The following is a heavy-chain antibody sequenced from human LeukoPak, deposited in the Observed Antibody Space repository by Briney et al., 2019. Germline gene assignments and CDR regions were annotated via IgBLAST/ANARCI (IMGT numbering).Heavy chain of an antibody. CDR2: ISSSSSYI. Sequence: GVLRLSCAASGFTFSSYSMNWVRQAPGKGLEWVSSISSSSSYIYYADSVKGRFTISRDNAKNSLYLQMNSLRAEDTAVYYCARDLDSSGYYYGMDVWGQGTTVTVSS. CDR1: GFTFSSYS. V-gene: IGHV3-21*01. CDR3: ARDLDSSGYYYGMDV. J-gene: IGHJ6*02. D-gene: IGHD3-22*01.